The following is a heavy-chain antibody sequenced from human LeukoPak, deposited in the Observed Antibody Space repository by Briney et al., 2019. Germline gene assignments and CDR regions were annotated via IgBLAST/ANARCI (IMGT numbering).Heavy chain of an antibody. CDR1: GFSFTSSA. D-gene: IGHD3-22*01. V-gene: IGHV3-23*01. CDR3: ARDKPPPYYYDSSGIFDY. CDR2: VSGSAGST. Sequence: GGSLRLSCAASGFSFTSSAMSWVRQPPGKGLEWVSSVSGSAGSTFYADSVKGRFTISRDNFKNTLYLQMNSLRAEDTAVYYCARDKPPPYYYDSSGIFDYWGQGTLVTVSS. J-gene: IGHJ4*02.